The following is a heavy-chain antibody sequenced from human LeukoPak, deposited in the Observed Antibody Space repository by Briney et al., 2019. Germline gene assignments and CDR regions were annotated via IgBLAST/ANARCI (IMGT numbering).Heavy chain of an antibody. V-gene: IGHV3-30*18. Sequence: GKSLRLSCAASGFTFSSYGMNWVRQAPGKGLEWLAVISYDGSNKYYADSVKGRFTISRDNSKNTLYLQMNSLRAEDTAVYYCAKEGSGWDLDYWGQGTLVTVSS. CDR2: ISYDGSNK. CDR1: GFTFSSYG. D-gene: IGHD6-19*01. J-gene: IGHJ4*02. CDR3: AKEGSGWDLDY.